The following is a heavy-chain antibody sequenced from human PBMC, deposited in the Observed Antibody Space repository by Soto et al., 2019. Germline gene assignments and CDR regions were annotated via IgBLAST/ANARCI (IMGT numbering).Heavy chain of an antibody. Sequence: GGSLRLSCAASGFTFSSYAMSWVRQAPGKGLEWVSAISGSGGSTYYADSVKGRFTISRDNSKNTLYLQMNSLRAEDTAVYYCAKDRSITIFGALNYFDYWGQGTLVTVSS. V-gene: IGHV3-23*01. CDR1: GFTFSSYA. CDR3: AKDRSITIFGALNYFDY. J-gene: IGHJ4*02. CDR2: ISGSGGST. D-gene: IGHD3-3*01.